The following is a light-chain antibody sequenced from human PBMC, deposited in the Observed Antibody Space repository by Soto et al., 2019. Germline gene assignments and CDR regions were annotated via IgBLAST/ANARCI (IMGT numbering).Light chain of an antibody. Sequence: EIVLTQSPGTLSLSPGERATLSCRASQSVSSSYLAWYQQKPGQAPRLLIYGASSRATGIPDRFSGSGSGTDFTLTISRLEPEDFEVYYCQQYGISPLTCGGATFGGGTKVEIK. CDR3: QQYGISPLTCGGAT. CDR1: QSVSSSY. V-gene: IGKV3-20*01. CDR2: GAS. J-gene: IGKJ4*01.